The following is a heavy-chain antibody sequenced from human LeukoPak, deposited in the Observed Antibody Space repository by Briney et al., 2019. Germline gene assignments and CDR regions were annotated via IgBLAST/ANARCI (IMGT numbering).Heavy chain of an antibody. CDR3: ARGTVLRYFDWSPSAFDI. Sequence: SETLSLTCTVSGGSISSYYWSWIRQPPGKGQEWIGYIYYSGSTNYNPSLKSRVTISVDTSKNQFSLKLSSVTAADTAVYYCARGTVLRYFDWSPSAFDIWGQGTMVTVSS. CDR2: IYYSGST. V-gene: IGHV4-59*01. J-gene: IGHJ3*02. CDR1: GGSISSYY. D-gene: IGHD3-9*01.